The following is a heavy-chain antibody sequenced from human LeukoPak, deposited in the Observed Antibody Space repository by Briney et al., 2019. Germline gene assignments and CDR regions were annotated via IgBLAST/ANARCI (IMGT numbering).Heavy chain of an antibody. D-gene: IGHD3-22*01. V-gene: IGHV4-59*06. CDR2: IYYSGST. J-gene: IGHJ4*02. CDR1: GGSISSYY. Sequence: PSETLSLTCTVSGGSISSYYWSWIRQHPGKGLEWIGYIYYSGSTYYNPSLKSRVTISVDTSKNQFSLKLSSVTAADTAVYYCARVCDSSGYYPVYYFDYWGQGTLVTVSS. CDR3: ARVCDSSGYYPVYYFDY.